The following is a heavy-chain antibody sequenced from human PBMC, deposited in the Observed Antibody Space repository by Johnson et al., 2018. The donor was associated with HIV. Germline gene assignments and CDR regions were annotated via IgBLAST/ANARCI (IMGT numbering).Heavy chain of an antibody. Sequence: VQLVESGGVVVHPGGSLRLSCETSRFTFDDYAMHWVRQAPGKGLEWVSGINWNGGSTGYADSVKGRFTISRDNAKNSLYLQMNSLRAEDTALYYCARGVLLWFRELSSLNDAFDIWGQGTMVTVSS. J-gene: IGHJ3*02. D-gene: IGHD3-10*01. CDR2: INWNGGST. CDR3: ARGVLLWFRELSSLNDAFDI. V-gene: IGHV3-20*04. CDR1: RFTFDDYA.